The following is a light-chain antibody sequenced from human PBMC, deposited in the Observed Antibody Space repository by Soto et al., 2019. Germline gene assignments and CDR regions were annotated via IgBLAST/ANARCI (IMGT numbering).Light chain of an antibody. J-gene: IGLJ1*01. V-gene: IGLV2-8*01. CDR2: DVT. CDR1: SSDIGGYNS. Sequence: QSVLTQSPSASGSPGQSVTISCTGTSSDIGGYNSVSWYQQHPGKAPKVMIYDVTKRPSGVPDRFSGSKSGNTASLTVCALQAEDEADYYCSSYTDTKSLVFGTGTKVTVL. CDR3: SSYTDTKSLV.